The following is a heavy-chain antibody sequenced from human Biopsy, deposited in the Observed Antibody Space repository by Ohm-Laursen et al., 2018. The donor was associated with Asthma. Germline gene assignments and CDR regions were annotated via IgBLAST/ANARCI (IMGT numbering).Heavy chain of an antibody. CDR1: SGSGGYMRSGNYY. Sequence: SETLSLTCSLSSGSGGYMRSGNYYWGWIRQPPGKGLEWIGRIYYSGTTYYNPSLECRVTVSADTSKNQFSLNLTSVTAADTAVYYCVRGSSSWHHGPFHYYYGLDVWGQGTTATVSS. D-gene: IGHD6-13*01. CDR2: IYYSGTT. J-gene: IGHJ6*02. V-gene: IGHV4-39*01. CDR3: VRGSSSWHHGPFHYYYGLDV.